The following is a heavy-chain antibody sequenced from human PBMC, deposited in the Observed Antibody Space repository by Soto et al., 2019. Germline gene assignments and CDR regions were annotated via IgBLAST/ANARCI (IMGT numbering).Heavy chain of an antibody. CDR3: ATLSFPYYYDSSGYPDLGI. CDR2: IIPIFGTA. Sequence: SVKVSCKASGGTFSSYAISWVRQAPGQGLEWMGGIIPIFGTAIYAQKFQGRVTMTEDTSTDTAYMELSSLRSEDTAVYYCATLSFPYYYDSSGYPDLGIWGQGTMVTVSS. V-gene: IGHV1-69*06. D-gene: IGHD3-22*01. J-gene: IGHJ3*02. CDR1: GGTFSSYA.